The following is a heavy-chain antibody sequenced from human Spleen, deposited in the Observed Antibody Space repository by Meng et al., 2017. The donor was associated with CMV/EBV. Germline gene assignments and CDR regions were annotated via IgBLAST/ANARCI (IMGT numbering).Heavy chain of an antibody. CDR3: AKAYSSSWYREYYDY. CDR2: VTGSGGST. CDR1: GFTFSNYA. Sequence: GGSLRLSCAASGFTFSNYAMSWVRQAPGKGLEWVSAVTGSGGSTYYADSVKGRFTISRDNAKHTLYLQMNSLRAEDTAVYYCAKAYSSSWYREYYDYWGQGTLVTVS. J-gene: IGHJ4*02. D-gene: IGHD6-13*01. V-gene: IGHV3-23*01.